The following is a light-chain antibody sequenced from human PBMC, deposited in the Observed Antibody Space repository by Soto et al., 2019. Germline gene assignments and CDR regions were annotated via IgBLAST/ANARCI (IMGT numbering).Light chain of an antibody. Sequence: QSVLTQSPSASASLGASVKLTCTLSSGHSNYAIAWHQQQSEKGPRYLMKLNSDGSHSKGDGIPDRCSGSSSGAERYLTXXXXXXXXXADXYCQTWGSGIVVFGGGT. J-gene: IGLJ2*01. V-gene: IGLV4-69*01. CDR3: QTWGSGIVV. CDR2: LNSDGSH. CDR1: SGHSNYA.